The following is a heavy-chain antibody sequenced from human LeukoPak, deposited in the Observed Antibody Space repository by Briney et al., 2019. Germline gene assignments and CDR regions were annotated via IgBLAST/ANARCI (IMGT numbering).Heavy chain of an antibody. CDR2: IYYSGST. Sequence: SETLSLTCTVSGGSISSYYWSWIRQPPGKGLEWIGYIYYSGSTNYNPSLKSRVTISVDTSKNQFSLKLSSVTAADTAVYYCARDSGRDAFDIWGQGTMVTVSS. CDR1: GGSISSYY. V-gene: IGHV4-59*01. D-gene: IGHD1-26*01. CDR3: ARDSGRDAFDI. J-gene: IGHJ3*02.